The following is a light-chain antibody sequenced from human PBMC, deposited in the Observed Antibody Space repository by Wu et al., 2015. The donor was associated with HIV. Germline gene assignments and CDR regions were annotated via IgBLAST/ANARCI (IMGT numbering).Light chain of an antibody. CDR1: QSVASN. CDR2: GAS. J-gene: IGKJ4*01. Sequence: EIVMTQSPDTLSVSPGERATLSCRASQSVASNLAWYQQKPGQAPRLLIYGASTRATGIPARFSGSGSGTESTLTISSLQSQDFAIYYCQQYNNWPPLTFGGGTKVEIK. CDR3: QQYNNWPPLT. V-gene: IGKV3-15*01.